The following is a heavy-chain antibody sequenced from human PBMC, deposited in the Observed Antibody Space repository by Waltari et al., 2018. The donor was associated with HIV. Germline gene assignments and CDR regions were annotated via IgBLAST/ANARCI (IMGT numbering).Heavy chain of an antibody. Sequence: QVQLVQSGAEVKKPGASVKVSCKPSGYTFTSVVMSWMLPAPGQGLEWMAWISAYNGNTNYAQKLQGRVTMTTDTSTSTAYMELRSLRSDDTAVYYCARERLGGKFGFDYWGQGTLVTVSS. CDR2: ISAYNGNT. J-gene: IGHJ4*02. CDR3: ARERLGGKFGFDY. V-gene: IGHV1-18*01. CDR1: GYTFTSVV. D-gene: IGHD3-16*01.